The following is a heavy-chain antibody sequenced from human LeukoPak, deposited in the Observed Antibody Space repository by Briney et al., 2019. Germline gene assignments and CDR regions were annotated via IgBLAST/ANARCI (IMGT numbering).Heavy chain of an antibody. Sequence: SETLSPTCTVSGGSINSYYWSWIRQPPGKELEWIGYIYYSGSTNYNPSLQSRVTMSVDTSKNQFSLQLSSVTAADTAVYYCARAPLDYSMDYWGQGTLVTVSA. CDR2: IYYSGST. J-gene: IGHJ4*02. D-gene: IGHD2-15*01. V-gene: IGHV4-59*01. CDR3: ARAPLDYSMDY. CDR1: GGSINSYY.